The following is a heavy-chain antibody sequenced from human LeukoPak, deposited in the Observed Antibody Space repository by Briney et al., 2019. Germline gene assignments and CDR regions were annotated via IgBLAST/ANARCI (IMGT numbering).Heavy chain of an antibody. V-gene: IGHV4-59*12. CDR2: IYYSGST. CDR3: ARDSGIRYFDWLSTYGMDV. CDR1: GGSISSYY. D-gene: IGHD3-9*01. Sequence: SETLSLTCTVSGGSISSYYWSWIRQPPGKGLEWIGYIYYSGSTYYNPSLKSRVTISVDTSKNQFSLKLSSVTAADTAVYYCARDSGIRYFDWLSTYGMDVWGQGTTVTVSS. J-gene: IGHJ6*02.